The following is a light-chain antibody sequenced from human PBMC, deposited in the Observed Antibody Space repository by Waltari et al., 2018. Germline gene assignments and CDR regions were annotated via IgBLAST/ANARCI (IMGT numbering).Light chain of an antibody. CDR3: QQSYSSPYT. V-gene: IGKV1-39*01. J-gene: IGKJ2*01. CDR1: QNISTY. Sequence: DIQMTQSPSSLAASVGDRVTITCRASQNISTYLNWYQQKPGKAPMLLLYGTSGLQSGVPSRFSGSGSGTDFTLAISSLQPEDFATYYCQQSYSSPYTFGQGTQLQIK. CDR2: GTS.